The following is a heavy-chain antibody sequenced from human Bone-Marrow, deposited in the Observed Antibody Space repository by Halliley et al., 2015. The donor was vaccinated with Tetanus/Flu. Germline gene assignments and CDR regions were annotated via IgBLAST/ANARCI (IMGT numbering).Heavy chain of an antibody. CDR3: ARWGSKGPRVYYYYGMDV. D-gene: IGHD3-16*01. Sequence: YSGGSSYYADSVKGRFTISRDNSKNTLYLQMNGLRAEDTAVYSWARWGSKGPRVYYYYGMDVWGQGTTVTFSS. J-gene: IGHJ6*02. V-gene: IGHV3-53*01. CDR2: YSGGSS.